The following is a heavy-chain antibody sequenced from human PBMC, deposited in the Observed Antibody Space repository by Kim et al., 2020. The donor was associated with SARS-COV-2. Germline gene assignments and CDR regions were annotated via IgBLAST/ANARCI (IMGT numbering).Heavy chain of an antibody. CDR3: AKDRGSGRAPGAFDI. V-gene: IGHV3-9*01. Sequence: GGSLRLSCAASGFTFDDYAMHWVRQAPGKGLEWVSGISWNSGSIGYADSVKGRFTISRDNAKNSLYLQMNSLRAEDTALYYCAKDRGSGRAPGAFDIWGQGTMVTVSS. D-gene: IGHD6-19*01. CDR2: ISWNSGSI. J-gene: IGHJ3*02. CDR1: GFTFDDYA.